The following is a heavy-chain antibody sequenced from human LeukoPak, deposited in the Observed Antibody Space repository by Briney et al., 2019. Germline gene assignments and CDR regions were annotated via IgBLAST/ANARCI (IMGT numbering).Heavy chain of an antibody. CDR1: GGTFSSYA. J-gene: IGHJ6*03. CDR3: ARVNRGPYFDWLGPDYYYYMDV. V-gene: IGHV1-69*05. Sequence: SVKVSCKASGGTFSSYAISWVRQAPGQGLEWMGGIIPIFGTANYAQKFQGRVTITTDESTSTAYMELSSLRSEDTAVYYCARVNRGPYFDWLGPDYYYYMDVWGKGTTATVSS. CDR2: IIPIFGTA. D-gene: IGHD3-9*01.